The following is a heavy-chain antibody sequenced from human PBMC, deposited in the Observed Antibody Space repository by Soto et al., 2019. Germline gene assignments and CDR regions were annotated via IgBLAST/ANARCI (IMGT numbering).Heavy chain of an antibody. CDR2: IYHSGST. CDR1: GGSISSYY. CDR3: ASISSSDYVSFDY. D-gene: IGHD6-6*01. J-gene: IGHJ4*02. Sequence: SETLSPTCTVSGGSISSYYWSWIRQAPGKGLEWIGYIYHSGSTNYNPSLKSRVTISVDTSKNQFSLKLSSVTAADTAVYYCASISSSDYVSFDYWGQGTLVTVSS. V-gene: IGHV4-59*01.